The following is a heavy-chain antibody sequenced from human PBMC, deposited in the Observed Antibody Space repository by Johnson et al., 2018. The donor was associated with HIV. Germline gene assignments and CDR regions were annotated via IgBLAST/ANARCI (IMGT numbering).Heavy chain of an antibody. Sequence: VQLVESGGGLVQPGGSLRLSCAASGFTVSSNYMTWVRQAPGKGLEWVSVIYSGGSTYYAASVKGRFTISRDNSKNTLYLQMNSRRAEDTAVYYCAKGTGRVADDAFDIWGQGIMVTVSS. CDR3: AKGTGRVADDAFDI. CDR1: GFTVSSNY. J-gene: IGHJ3*02. V-gene: IGHV3-66*01. D-gene: IGHD6-19*01. CDR2: IYSGGST.